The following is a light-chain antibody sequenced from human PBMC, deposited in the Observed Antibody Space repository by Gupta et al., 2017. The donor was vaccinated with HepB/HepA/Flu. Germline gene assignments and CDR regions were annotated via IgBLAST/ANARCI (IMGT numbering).Light chain of an antibody. J-gene: IGKJ4*01. CDR1: QSVNSRN. Sequence: EIVLTQSPGTLSLSPGERATLSCRASQSVNSRNLAWYHQKPGQAPRLLIYAASSRDTGIPDRISGSGSGTDFTLTISRLEPEDFAVYYCQQYESSPLTFGGGTKVEIK. CDR2: AAS. V-gene: IGKV3-20*01. CDR3: QQYESSPLT.